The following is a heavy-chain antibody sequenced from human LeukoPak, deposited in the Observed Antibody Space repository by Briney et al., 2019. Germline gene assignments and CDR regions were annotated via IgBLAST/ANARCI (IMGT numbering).Heavy chain of an antibody. Sequence: SQTLSLTCAISGDSVSSNSVTWNWIRQSPSRGLEWLGRTYYRSTWYNDYAVSVKGRITVNPDTSKNQFSLHLNSVTPEDTAVYYCARRLTQYDCFDPWGQGILVTVSS. J-gene: IGHJ5*02. D-gene: IGHD2-2*01. V-gene: IGHV6-1*01. CDR3: ARRLTQYDCFDP. CDR2: TYYRSTWYN. CDR1: GDSVSSNSVT.